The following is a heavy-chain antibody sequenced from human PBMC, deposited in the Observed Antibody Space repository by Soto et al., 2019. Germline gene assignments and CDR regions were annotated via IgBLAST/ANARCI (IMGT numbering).Heavy chain of an antibody. CDR2: IHSGGST. CDR3: ARKPCWTAAEFDY. D-gene: IGHD6-13*01. J-gene: IGHJ4*02. CDR1: DYSINSDSNL. Sequence: PSETLSLTCAISDYSINSDSNLWGWIRQPPGKGLEWIGYIHSGGSTYYNPSLKSRVTMSVDTAKNQFSLKLTSVTAVDTAVYYCARKPCWTAAEFDYWGQG. V-gene: IGHV4-28*01.